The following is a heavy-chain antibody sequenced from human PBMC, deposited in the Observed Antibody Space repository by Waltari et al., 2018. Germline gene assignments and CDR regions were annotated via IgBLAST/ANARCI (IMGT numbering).Heavy chain of an antibody. V-gene: IGHV4-34*01. CDR3: ARTWGYSPPLGWFDP. J-gene: IGHJ5*02. D-gene: IGHD1-26*01. CDR2: ISHSGST. Sequence: QVQLHQWGAGLLKPSETLSLTCAVSGGPFTDYSWGWIRQSPDKGLEWIGEISHSGSTNYNPSLKSRVTMSVDTIKKQLSLKLTSVTAADTAVYFCARTWGYSPPLGWFDPWGRGTRVTVSS. CDR1: GGPFTDYS.